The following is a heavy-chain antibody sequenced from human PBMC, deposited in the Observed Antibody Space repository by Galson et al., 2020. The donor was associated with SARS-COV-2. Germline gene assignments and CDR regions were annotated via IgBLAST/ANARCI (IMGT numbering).Heavy chain of an antibody. Sequence: GESLKISCAASGFTFSSYDMHWVRQATGKGLEWVSAIGTAGDTYYPGSVKGRFTISRENAKNSLYLQMNSLRAGDTAVYYCARGVGDYSNYYYYYYYMDVWGKGTTVTVSS. V-gene: IGHV3-13*04. CDR3: ARGVGDYSNYYYYYYYMDV. J-gene: IGHJ6*03. D-gene: IGHD4-4*01. CDR2: IGTAGDT. CDR1: GFTFSSYD.